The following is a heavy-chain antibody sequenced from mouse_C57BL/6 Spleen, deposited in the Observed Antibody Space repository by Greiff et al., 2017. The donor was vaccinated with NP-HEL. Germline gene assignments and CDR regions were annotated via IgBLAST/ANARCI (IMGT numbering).Heavy chain of an antibody. D-gene: IGHD4-1*01. CDR1: GYSITSGYY. V-gene: IGHV3-6*01. J-gene: IGHJ2*01. CDR2: ISYDGSN. CDR3: ARDRENWAFFDY. Sequence: DVQLQESGPGLVKPSQSLSLTCSVTGYSITSGYYWNWIRQFPGNKLEWMGYISYDGSNNYNPSLKNRISITRDTSKNQFFLKLNSVTTEDTATYYCARDRENWAFFDYWGQGTTLTVSS.